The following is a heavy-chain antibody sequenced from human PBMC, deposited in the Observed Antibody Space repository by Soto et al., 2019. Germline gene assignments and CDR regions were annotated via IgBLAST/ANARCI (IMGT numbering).Heavy chain of an antibody. CDR3: ARAMTSSSWYWIY. Sequence: EVQLVESGGGLVKPGGSLRLSCEASGFTFNSYSMSWVRQAPGKGLEWVSSISSRSSYMYYADSVKGRFTISRDKAKNSMYLQMNSLRAEDTAVYFCARAMTSSSWYWIYWGQGTLVTVSS. CDR2: ISSRSSYM. J-gene: IGHJ4*02. D-gene: IGHD6-13*01. V-gene: IGHV3-21*01. CDR1: GFTFNSYS.